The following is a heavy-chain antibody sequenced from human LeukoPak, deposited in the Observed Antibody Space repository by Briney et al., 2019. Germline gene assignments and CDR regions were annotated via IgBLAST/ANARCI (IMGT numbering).Heavy chain of an antibody. V-gene: IGHV4-59*01. J-gene: IGHJ6*03. CDR2: IYYSGST. CDR3: ARCYGSVYYYYYYMDV. D-gene: IGHD3-10*01. CDR1: GGSITSYY. Sequence: PSETLSLTCTVSGGSITSYYWSWIRQPPGKGLEWIGYIYYSGSTNYNPSPKSRVTISVDRSKNQFSLKLSSVTAADTAVYYCARCYGSVYYYYYYMDVWGKGTTVTVSS.